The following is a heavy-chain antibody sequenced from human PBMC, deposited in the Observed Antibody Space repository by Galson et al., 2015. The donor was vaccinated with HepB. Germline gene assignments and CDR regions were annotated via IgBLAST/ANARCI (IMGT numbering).Heavy chain of an antibody. CDR2: ISSSSSYI. CDR3: ARCEAEGPYYSYYYSMDV. V-gene: IGHV3-21*04. CDR1: GFTFSSYS. Sequence: SLRVSCEASGFTFSSYSMNWVRQAPGKGLEWVGSISSSSSYIYYADSVKGRFTISRDNAKNSLYMQMNSLRAEDTAVYYCARCEAEGPYYSYYYSMDVWGTGTTVTVSS. J-gene: IGHJ6*03.